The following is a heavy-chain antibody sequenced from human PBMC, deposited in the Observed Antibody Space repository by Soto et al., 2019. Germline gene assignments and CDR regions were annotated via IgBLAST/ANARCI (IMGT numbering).Heavy chain of an antibody. Sequence: ASVKVSCKASGGTFSSYAISWVRQAPGQGLEWMGGIIPIFGTANYAQKFQGRVTITADESTSTAYMELSSLRSEDTAVYYCASRAEITISSGSRIYGMDVWGPGTTVTVSS. CDR2: IIPIFGTA. CDR3: ASRAEITISSGSRIYGMDV. V-gene: IGHV1-69*13. CDR1: GGTFSSYA. D-gene: IGHD3-3*01. J-gene: IGHJ6*02.